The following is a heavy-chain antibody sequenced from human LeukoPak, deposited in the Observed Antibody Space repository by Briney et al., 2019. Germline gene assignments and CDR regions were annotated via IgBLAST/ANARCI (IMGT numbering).Heavy chain of an antibody. J-gene: IGHJ4*02. CDR1: GGTFSSYA. V-gene: IGHV1-69*05. CDR2: IIPIFGTA. Sequence: GSSMKVSCKASGGTFSSYAISWVRQAPGQGLEWMGGIIPIFGTANYAQKLQGRVTMTTDTSTSTAYMELRSLRSDDTAVYYCARDLGSPRALEGSPWGPRIHPLDYWGQGTLVTVSS. CDR3: ARDLGSPRALEGSPWGPRIHPLDY. D-gene: IGHD5-18*01.